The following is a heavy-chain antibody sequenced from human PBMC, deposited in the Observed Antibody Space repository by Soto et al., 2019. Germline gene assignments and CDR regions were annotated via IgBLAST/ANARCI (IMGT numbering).Heavy chain of an antibody. CDR3: ARGLPYSGYDWFDY. CDR2: MNPNSGNT. J-gene: IGHJ4*02. V-gene: IGHV1-8*02. D-gene: IGHD5-12*01. CDR1: GYTFTSYG. Sequence: ASVKVSCKASGYTFTSYGISWVRQATGQGLEWMGWMNPNSGNTGYAQKFQGRVTMTRDTSISTAYMELSSLRSEDTAVYYCARGLPYSGYDWFDYWGQGTLVTVSS.